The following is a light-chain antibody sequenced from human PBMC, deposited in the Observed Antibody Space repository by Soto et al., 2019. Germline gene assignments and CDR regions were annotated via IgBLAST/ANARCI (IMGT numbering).Light chain of an antibody. CDR1: SSDVGAYNY. V-gene: IGLV2-14*01. J-gene: IGLJ1*01. CDR2: EVT. Sequence: QSALTQPASVSGSPGQSITISCTGTSSDVGAYNYVSWYQQHAGKAPKLIIHEVTNRPSGVSHRFSGSKSGNTASLTISGLQAEDEADYYCSSYTGSTDYVFGTGTRSPS. CDR3: SSYTGSTDYV.